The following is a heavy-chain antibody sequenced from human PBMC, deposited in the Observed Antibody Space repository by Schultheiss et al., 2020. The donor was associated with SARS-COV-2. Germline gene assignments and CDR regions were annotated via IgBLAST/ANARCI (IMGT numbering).Heavy chain of an antibody. CDR3: AREGRRGSSWYLSH. CDR2: ISAYNGNT. CDR1: GGTFSSYA. D-gene: IGHD6-13*01. V-gene: IGHV1-18*01. J-gene: IGHJ4*02. Sequence: ASVKVSCKASGGTFSSYAISWVRQAPGQGLEWMGGISAYNGNTNYGQNLQGRVTMTTDTSTNTAYMELRSLRSDDTALYYCAREGRRGSSWYLSHWGQGTLVTVSS.